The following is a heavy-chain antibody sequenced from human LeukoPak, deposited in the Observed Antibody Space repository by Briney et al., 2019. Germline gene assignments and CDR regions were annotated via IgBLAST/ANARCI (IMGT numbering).Heavy chain of an antibody. V-gene: IGHV2-70*11. CDR2: IDWDDDK. Sequence: SGPTPVNPTQTLTLTCTFSGFSLSTGGMCVGWIRQPPGKALEWLARIDWDDDKYYSTSLKTRLTISKDTSKNQVVLTLTNMDPVDTATYYCARIRAVAGTRYYYVDVWGKGTTVTVSS. J-gene: IGHJ6*03. CDR3: ARIRAVAGTRYYYVDV. CDR1: GFSLSTGGMC. D-gene: IGHD1-7*01.